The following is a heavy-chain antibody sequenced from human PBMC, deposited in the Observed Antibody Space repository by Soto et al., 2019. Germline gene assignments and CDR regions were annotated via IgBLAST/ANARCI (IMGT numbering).Heavy chain of an antibody. CDR2: IIPILGIA. V-gene: IGHV1-69*04. CDR3: ARDSPGHSGYDLFDY. Sequence: ASVKVSCKASGGTFSSYTISWVRQAPGQGLEWMGRIIPILGIANYAQKFQGRVTITADKSTSTAYMELSSLRSEDTAVYYCARDSPGHSGYDLFDYWGQGTLVTVSS. CDR1: GGTFSSYT. J-gene: IGHJ4*02. D-gene: IGHD5-12*01.